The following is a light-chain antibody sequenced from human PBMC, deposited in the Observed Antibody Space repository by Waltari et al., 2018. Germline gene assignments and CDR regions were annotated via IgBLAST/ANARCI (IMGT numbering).Light chain of an antibody. CDR1: SSDIGGYNF. J-gene: IGLJ2*01. Sequence: QAALTQPAPVSGSPGQSITISCTGTSSDIGGYNFVSWYQQYPGKVPKLIIYDVNNRPSGVSNRFSGSKSGDTASLTISGLQAEDEADYYCSSYISSDIPVVFGGGTKLTVL. V-gene: IGLV2-14*03. CDR3: SSYISSDIPVV. CDR2: DVN.